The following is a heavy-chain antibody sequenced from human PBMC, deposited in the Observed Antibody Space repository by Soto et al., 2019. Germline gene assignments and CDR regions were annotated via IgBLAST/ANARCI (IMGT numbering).Heavy chain of an antibody. CDR1: GGSISSGGYS. CDR2: AYHSGST. CDR3: ARDPAI. V-gene: IGHV4-30-2*01. Sequence: SETLSLTCAVSGGSISSGGYSWSWIRQPPGKGLEWIGYAYHSGSTYYNPSLKSRVTISVDRSKNQFSLKLSSVTAADTAVYYCARDPAIWGQGTMVTVSS. J-gene: IGHJ3*02.